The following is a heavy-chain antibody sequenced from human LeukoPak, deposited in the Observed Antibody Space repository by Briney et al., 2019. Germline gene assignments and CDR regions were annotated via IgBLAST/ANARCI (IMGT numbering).Heavy chain of an antibody. CDR2: ISSSSYYI. CDR1: GFTFSSYS. J-gene: IGHJ6*03. D-gene: IGHD6-19*01. V-gene: IGHV3-21*01. CDR3: ARHRRIAVYYYYMDV. Sequence: PGGSLRLSCAASGFTFSSYSMNWVRQAPGKGLEWVSSISSSSYYIYYADSVKGRFTISRDNAKNSLYLQMNSLRAEDTAVYYCARHRRIAVYYYYMDVWGKGTTVTVSS.